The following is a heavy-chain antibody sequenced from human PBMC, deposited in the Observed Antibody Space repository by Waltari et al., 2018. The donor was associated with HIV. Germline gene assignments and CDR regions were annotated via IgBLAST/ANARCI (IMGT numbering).Heavy chain of an antibody. CDR1: GFAVIHNC. D-gene: IGHD3-22*01. CDR2: IYSNATT. CDR3: ATVLVRTSWVITTAPFDY. J-gene: IGHJ4*02. Sequence: EVQLVESGGGLIQPGGSLRLACAASGFAVIHNCMSWVRQAPGKGLDCVSLIYSNATTYYADSVKGRFTISRDNSKNTLYLQMNSLRADDTAVYFCATVLVRTSWVITTAPFDYWGQGTLVTVSS. V-gene: IGHV3-53*01.